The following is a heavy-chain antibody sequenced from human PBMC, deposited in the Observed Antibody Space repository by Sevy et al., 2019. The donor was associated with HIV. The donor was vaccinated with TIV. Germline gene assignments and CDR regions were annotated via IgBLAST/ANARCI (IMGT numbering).Heavy chain of an antibody. D-gene: IGHD3-10*01. Sequence: ASVKVSCKASGYTFTSYGISWVRQAPGQGLEWMGWISAYNGNTNYAQTLQGRVTMTTDTSTSTAYMELRSLRSGDTAVYYCARVATPGEVWFGDKNYYYYYMDVWGKGTTVTVSS. J-gene: IGHJ6*03. CDR2: ISAYNGNT. CDR3: ARVATPGEVWFGDKNYYYYYMDV. CDR1: GYTFTSYG. V-gene: IGHV1-18*01.